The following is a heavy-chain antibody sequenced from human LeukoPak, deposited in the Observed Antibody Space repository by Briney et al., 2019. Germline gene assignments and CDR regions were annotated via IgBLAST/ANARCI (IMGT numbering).Heavy chain of an antibody. Sequence: GRSLRLSCAASGFTFSNYGMHWVRQAPGKGLEWVAVISYDGSNKYYADSVKGRFTISRDNSKNTLYLQMNSLRAEDTAVYYCARGDYYGSGSYFNYYYMDVWGKGTTVTVSS. CDR3: ARGDYYGSGSYFNYYYMDV. D-gene: IGHD3-10*01. J-gene: IGHJ6*03. CDR1: GFTFSNYG. CDR2: ISYDGSNK. V-gene: IGHV3-30*03.